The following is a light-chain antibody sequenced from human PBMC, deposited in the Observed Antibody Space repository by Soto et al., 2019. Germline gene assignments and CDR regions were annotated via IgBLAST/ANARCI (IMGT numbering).Light chain of an antibody. Sequence: IQMTQSPSSLSASVGDRVTITCRASQSITTYLTWYQQEPGRAPKLLIYAASRLQSGVPARFSGSGSGTEFTLTVSSLQPEDFATYYCQQSYDTPYTFGQGTKVEIK. CDR2: AAS. CDR3: QQSYDTPYT. J-gene: IGKJ2*01. CDR1: QSITTY. V-gene: IGKV1-39*01.